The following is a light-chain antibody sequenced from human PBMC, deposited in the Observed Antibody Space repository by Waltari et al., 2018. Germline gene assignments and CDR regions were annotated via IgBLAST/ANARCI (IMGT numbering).Light chain of an antibody. V-gene: IGLV2-14*01. J-gene: IGLJ3*02. CDR3: NSYTGSSSWV. CDR1: SSDVGFYNY. CDR2: DVS. Sequence: QSALTQPASVSGSPGQSITISCYGPSSDVGFYNYVSWYQQHPGKAPQLMIYDVSQRPSGVSDRFSGSKSGNTASLTISGLQAEDEADYYCNSYTGSSSWVFGGGTKVTVL.